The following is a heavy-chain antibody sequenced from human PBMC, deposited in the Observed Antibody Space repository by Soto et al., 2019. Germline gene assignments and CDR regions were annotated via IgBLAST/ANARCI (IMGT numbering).Heavy chain of an antibody. CDR2: IYPGDSDT. D-gene: IGHD6-19*01. V-gene: IGHV5-51*01. CDR3: ARQDSSGWSK. Sequence: EVQLAQSRAEVKNPGESLKISCKGSGYSFTSNWIGWVRQMPGKGLDWMGSIYPGDSDTEYSPSFQGHVTMSVDKSISTAYLQWSSLKASDTAMYYCARQDSSGWSKWGQGTLVTVSS. J-gene: IGHJ4*02. CDR1: GYSFTSNW.